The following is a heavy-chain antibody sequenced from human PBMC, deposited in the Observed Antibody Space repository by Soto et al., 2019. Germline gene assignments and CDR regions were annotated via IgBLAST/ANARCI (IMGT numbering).Heavy chain of an antibody. V-gene: IGHV3-74*03. CDR1: GFTFSSYW. CDR3: ARLYCSGGDCRDC. CDR2: VNSDESIT. Sequence: PGGSLRLSCAASGFTFSSYWMHWVRQAPGKGLAWVSRVNSDESITTYADSVKGRFTISRDNAKNTLYLQMNSLRAEDTAVYYCARLYCSGGDCRDCWGQGTMVTVSS. J-gene: IGHJ4*02. D-gene: IGHD2-15*01.